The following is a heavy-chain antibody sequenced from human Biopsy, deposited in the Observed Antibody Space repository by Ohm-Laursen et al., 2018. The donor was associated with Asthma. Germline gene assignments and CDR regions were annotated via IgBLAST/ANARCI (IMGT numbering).Heavy chain of an antibody. Sequence: SVKVSCKAPGGTFGNFAISWVRQAPGQGLEWLGGVMTVFGTTNYAQKFQGRVTITADESTSTAYMEVTSLRSEDTAIYYCARCQVGYSSGWSLLLKKIYYSGMDVWGQGTAVTVSS. J-gene: IGHJ6*02. D-gene: IGHD6-19*01. CDR2: VMTVFGTT. V-gene: IGHV1-69*13. CDR3: ARCQVGYSSGWSLLLKKIYYSGMDV. CDR1: GGTFGNFA.